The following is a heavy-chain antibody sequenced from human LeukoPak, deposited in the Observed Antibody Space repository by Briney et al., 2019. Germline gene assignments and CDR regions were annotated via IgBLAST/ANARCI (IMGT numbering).Heavy chain of an antibody. J-gene: IGHJ5*02. CDR3: ARGSLRFLEWLPPFDP. D-gene: IGHD3-3*01. CDR2: INHSGST. CDR1: GGSFSGYY. Sequence: PSETLSLTXAVYGGSFSGYYWSWIRQPPGKGLEWIGEINHSGSTNYNPSLKSRVTISVDTSKNQFSLKLSSVTAADTAVYYCARGSLRFLEWLPPFDPWGQGTLVTVSS. V-gene: IGHV4-34*01.